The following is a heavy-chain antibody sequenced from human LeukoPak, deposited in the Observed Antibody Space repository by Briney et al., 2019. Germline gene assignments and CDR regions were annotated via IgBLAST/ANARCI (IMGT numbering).Heavy chain of an antibody. CDR2: IIPIFGTA. CDR1: GGTFSSYA. D-gene: IGHD3-16*02. J-gene: IGHJ4*02. CDR3: AGAVSCGGRAARFDY. V-gene: IGHV1-69*01. Sequence: GSSVTASFKASGGTFSSYAISWVRQAPGQGLEWMGGIIPIFGTANYAQKFQGRVTITADESTSTAYMELSSLRSEDTALYYCAGAVSCGGRAARFDYWGQGTLVTVSS.